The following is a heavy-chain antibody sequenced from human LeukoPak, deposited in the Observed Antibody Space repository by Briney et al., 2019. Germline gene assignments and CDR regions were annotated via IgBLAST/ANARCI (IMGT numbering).Heavy chain of an antibody. CDR1: GFTFSSYW. CDR2: IKQDGSER. Sequence: PGGSLRLSCGSPGFTFSSYWMNWVRRAPGKGLEWVANIKQDGSERYYVDSVKGRFTISRDNAKNSLYLQMDSLRAEDTAVYYCAKGQLVDYGMDVWGQGTTVTVSS. CDR3: AKGQLVDYGMDV. D-gene: IGHD6-13*01. J-gene: IGHJ6*02. V-gene: IGHV3-7*02.